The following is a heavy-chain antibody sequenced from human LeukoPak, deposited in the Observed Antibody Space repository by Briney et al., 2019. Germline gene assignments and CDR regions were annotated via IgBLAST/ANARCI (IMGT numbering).Heavy chain of an antibody. D-gene: IGHD3-10*01. J-gene: IGHJ6*02. Sequence: GASVKVSCKASGGTFSSYAISWVRQAPGQGLEWMGGIIPIFGTANYAQKFQGRVTITADESTSTAYMELSSLRSEDTAVYYCARDLYSRDRSGSYYNGYYYGMDVWGQGTTVTVSS. CDR2: IIPIFGTA. CDR3: ARDLYSRDRSGSYYNGYYYGMDV. CDR1: GGTFSSYA. V-gene: IGHV1-69*13.